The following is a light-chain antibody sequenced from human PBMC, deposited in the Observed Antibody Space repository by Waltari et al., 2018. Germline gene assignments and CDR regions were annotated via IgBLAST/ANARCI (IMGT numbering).Light chain of an antibody. CDR3: SSYTTRSTRV. CDR1: SSDVGDNKY. Sequence: QSALTPPASVSGSPGQPTTISCTETSSDVGDNKYVPWYQQHPGKVPKLLIYDVTNRPSGISYRFSGSKSGYTASLTISGLQAEDEADYYCSSYTTRSTRVFGTGTKVTVL. J-gene: IGLJ1*01. V-gene: IGLV2-14*03. CDR2: DVT.